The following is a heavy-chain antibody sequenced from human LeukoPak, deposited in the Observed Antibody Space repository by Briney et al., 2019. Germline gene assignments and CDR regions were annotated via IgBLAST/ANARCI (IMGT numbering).Heavy chain of an antibody. CDR3: ARDFGNSNDY. J-gene: IGHJ4*02. CDR2: ISGSGGST. Sequence: GGSLRLSCAVSGITLSNYGMSWVRQAPGKGLEWVAGISGSGGSTNYADSVKGRFTISRDNPKNTLFLQKKSLRAEDTAVYYCARDFGNSNDYWGQGALVTVSS. D-gene: IGHD4-23*01. V-gene: IGHV3-23*01. CDR1: GITLSNYG.